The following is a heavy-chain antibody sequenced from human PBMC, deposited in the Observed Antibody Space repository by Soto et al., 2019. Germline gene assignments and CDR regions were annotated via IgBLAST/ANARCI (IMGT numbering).Heavy chain of an antibody. D-gene: IGHD1-26*01. J-gene: IGHJ4*02. CDR1: GFTFSSYA. V-gene: IGHV3-23*01. CDR3: AKSGSYAVFPDSYFDY. Sequence: PGGSLRLSCAASGFTFSSYAMSWVRQAPGKGLEWVSAISGSGGSTYYADSVKGRFTISRDNSKNTLYLQMNSLRAEDTAVYYCAKSGSYAVFPDSYFDYWGQGTLVTVSS. CDR2: ISGSGGST.